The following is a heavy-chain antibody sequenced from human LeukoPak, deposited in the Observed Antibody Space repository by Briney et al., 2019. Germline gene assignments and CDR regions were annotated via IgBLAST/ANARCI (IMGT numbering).Heavy chain of an antibody. CDR2: MNPNSGNT. CDR1: GYTFTSYD. V-gene: IGHV1-8*01. Sequence: ASVKVSCKASGYTFTSYDINWVRQATGQGLEWMGWMNPNSGNTGYAQKFQGRVTMTRNTSISTAYMELSSLRSEDTAVYYCARETGADYGDYGNWSDPWGQGTLVTVSS. J-gene: IGHJ5*02. CDR3: ARETGADYGDYGNWSDP. D-gene: IGHD4-17*01.